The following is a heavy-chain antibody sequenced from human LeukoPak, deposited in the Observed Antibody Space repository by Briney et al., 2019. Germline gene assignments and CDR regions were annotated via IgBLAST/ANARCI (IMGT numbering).Heavy chain of an antibody. CDR3: AKADWNRDYFFDY. J-gene: IGHJ4*02. V-gene: IGHV3-23*01. Sequence: GGSLRLSCAASGFSFSSYGMSWFRQAPGKGLEWVSGISGSGGSTYYADSVKGRFTISRDNSKNTLYLHMNSLRAEDTAIYYCAKADWNRDYFFDYWGQGTLVTVSS. CDR1: GFSFSSYG. D-gene: IGHD1-1*01. CDR2: ISGSGGST.